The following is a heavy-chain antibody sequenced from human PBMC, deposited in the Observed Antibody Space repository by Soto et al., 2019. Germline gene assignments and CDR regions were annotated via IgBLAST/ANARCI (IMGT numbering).Heavy chain of an antibody. CDR3: ARANGYYYYGMDV. CDR2: IYHSGST. Sequence: SETLSLTCAVSVYSISSGYYWGWIRQPPGKGLEWIGSIYHSGSTYYNPSLKSRVTISVDTSKNQFSLKLSSVTAADTAVYYCARANGYYYYGMDVWGQGTTVTVSS. D-gene: IGHD2-8*01. V-gene: IGHV4-38-2*01. J-gene: IGHJ6*02. CDR1: VYSISSGYY.